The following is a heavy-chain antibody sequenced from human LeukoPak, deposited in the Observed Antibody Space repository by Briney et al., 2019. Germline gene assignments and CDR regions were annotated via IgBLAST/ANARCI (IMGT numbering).Heavy chain of an antibody. CDR2: IYYSGTT. CDR3: ARLGYSTGWYNS. D-gene: IGHD6-25*01. Sequence: SETLSLTCTVSGGSMNSTSYYWGWIRQPPGKVPDWIANIYYSGTTYYNPSLKSRVTISVDMSTNQFSLILRPVTAADTAVYYCARLGYSTGWYNSWGQGTLVTVSS. CDR1: GGSMNSTSYY. V-gene: IGHV4-39*01. J-gene: IGHJ5*01.